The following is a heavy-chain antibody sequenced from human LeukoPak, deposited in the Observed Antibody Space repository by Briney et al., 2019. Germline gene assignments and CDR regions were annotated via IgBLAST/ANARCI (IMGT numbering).Heavy chain of an antibody. Sequence: GGSLRLSCAASGFTFSSYSMNWVRQAPGKGLEWVSYISSSSSTIYYADSVKGRFTISRDNAKNSLYLQMNSLRAEDTAVYYCARHNGGSYDYWGQGTLVTVSS. CDR1: GFTFSSYS. V-gene: IGHV3-48*04. D-gene: IGHD1-26*01. CDR2: ISSSSSTI. CDR3: ARHNGGSYDY. J-gene: IGHJ4*02.